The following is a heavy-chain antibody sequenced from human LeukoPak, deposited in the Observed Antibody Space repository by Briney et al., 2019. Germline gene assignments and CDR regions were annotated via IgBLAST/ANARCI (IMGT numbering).Heavy chain of an antibody. Sequence: SQTLSLTCAISGDSVSINSATCNWIRQSPSRGLEWLGRTYYRSKRYNDYAASVKSRITIKPDTSKNQFSLQLNSVTPEDTAVYYCARDGMAVAVWYCDLWGRGTLVTVSS. CDR3: ARDGMAVAVWYCDL. CDR2: TYYRSKRYN. D-gene: IGHD6-19*01. CDR1: GDSVSINSAT. V-gene: IGHV6-1*01. J-gene: IGHJ2*01.